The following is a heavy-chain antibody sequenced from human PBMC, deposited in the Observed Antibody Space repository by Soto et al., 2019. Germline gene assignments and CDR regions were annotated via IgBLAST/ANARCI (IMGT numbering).Heavy chain of an antibody. J-gene: IGHJ5*02. Sequence: DVQLLESGGGLVQPGGSLRLSCAASGFTFSSYGLNWVRQAPGKGLEWVSVISDSGGSTYYADSVKGRFTISRANSKNTLSLQMSSLRAEDTAVYYCGGISVGSWGQGTLVTVSS. D-gene: IGHD6-19*01. CDR3: GGISVGS. V-gene: IGHV3-23*01. CDR2: ISDSGGST. CDR1: GFTFSSYG.